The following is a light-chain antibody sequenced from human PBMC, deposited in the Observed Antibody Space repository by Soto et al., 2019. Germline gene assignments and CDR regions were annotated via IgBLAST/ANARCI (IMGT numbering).Light chain of an antibody. CDR2: AAT. CDR1: QSISIY. CDR3: QQSYSTPIT. J-gene: IGKJ5*01. Sequence: DIQMTQTKYSLSASIGDRVTITCRASQSISIYLNWYQQKPGKAPRLLIYAATSLQSGVPSRFSGGGSGADFTLTISSLQPEDFATYYCQQSYSTPITFGQGARLEN. V-gene: IGKV1-39*01.